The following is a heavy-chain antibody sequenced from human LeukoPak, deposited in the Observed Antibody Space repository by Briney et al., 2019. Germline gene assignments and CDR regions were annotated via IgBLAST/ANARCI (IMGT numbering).Heavy chain of an antibody. CDR2: IYYSGST. CDR1: GGSISSYY. D-gene: IGHD3-16*02. V-gene: IGHV4-59*01. J-gene: IGHJ4*02. CDR3: ARVNYDYVWGSYRFDY. Sequence: SETLSLTCTVSGGSISSYYWSWIRQPPGKGLEWIGYIYYSGSTNYNPSLKSRVTISVDTSKNQFSLKLSSVTAADTVVYYCARVNYDYVWGSYRFDYWGQGTLVTVSS.